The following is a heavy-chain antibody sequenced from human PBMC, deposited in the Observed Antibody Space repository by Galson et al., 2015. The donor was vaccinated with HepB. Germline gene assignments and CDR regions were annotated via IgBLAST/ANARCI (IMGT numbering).Heavy chain of an antibody. CDR2: FDPEDGET. V-gene: IGHV1-24*01. D-gene: IGHD3-10*01. CDR1: GYTLTKLS. J-gene: IGHJ4*02. Sequence: SVKVSCKVSGYTLTKLSMHWVRQAPGKGLEWMGGFDPEDGETIYAQKFQGRVTMTEDTSTDTAYMELSSLRSEDTAVYYCATPIVYGSGSYYPGDYWGQGTLVTVSS. CDR3: ATPIVYGSGSYYPGDY.